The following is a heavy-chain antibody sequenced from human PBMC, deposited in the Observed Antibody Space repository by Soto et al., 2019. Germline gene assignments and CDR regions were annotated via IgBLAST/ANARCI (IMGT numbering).Heavy chain of an antibody. D-gene: IGHD6-6*01. CDR1: GDSVSSKSAA. V-gene: IGHV6-1*01. CDR3: ARGPSPLAY. J-gene: IGHJ4*02. CDR2: TYYRSKWYS. Sequence: PSQTLSLTCAISGDSVSSKSAAWSWIRQSPSRGLEWLGRTYYRSKWYSDYAGSVKSRITINADTSKNQFSLHLSSVTPQDTAVYYCARGPSPLAYWGRGTVVTVSS.